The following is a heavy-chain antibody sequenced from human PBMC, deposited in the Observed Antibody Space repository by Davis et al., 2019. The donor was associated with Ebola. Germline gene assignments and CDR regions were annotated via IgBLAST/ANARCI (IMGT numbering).Heavy chain of an antibody. V-gene: IGHV3-30*18. CDR3: AKGSLDYNDTSGYYYYPMDV. CDR2: ISYDGIRK. J-gene: IGHJ6*03. CDR1: GFNFGAYG. Sequence: PGGSLRLSCAAPGFNFGAYGMHWVRQAPGKGLEWVAVISYDGIRKYYADSVKGRFTISRDKAKNTLSLQMNDVRAADTAVYYCAKGSLDYNDTSGYYYYPMDVWGQGTTVTVSS. D-gene: IGHD3-22*01.